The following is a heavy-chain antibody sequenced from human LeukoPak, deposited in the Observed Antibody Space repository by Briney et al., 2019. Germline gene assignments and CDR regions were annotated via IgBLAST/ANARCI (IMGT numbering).Heavy chain of an antibody. D-gene: IGHD3-10*01. CDR1: GFTFTNHW. CDR3: GRGAALGSGSVYY. Sequence: GGSLRLSCAASGFTFTNHWMHWVRQAPGKGLAWVSRIRPDGRETNHADSVKGRFTISRDNAKNTLYLQMNSLGAEDTAVYYCGRGAALGSGSVYYWGQGVLVTSSS. V-gene: IGHV3-74*01. J-gene: IGHJ4*02. CDR2: IRPDGRET.